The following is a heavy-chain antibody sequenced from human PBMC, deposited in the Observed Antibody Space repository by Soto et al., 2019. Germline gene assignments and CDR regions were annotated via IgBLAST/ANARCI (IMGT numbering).Heavy chain of an antibody. J-gene: IGHJ4*02. CDR2: ISAYNGNT. Sequence: QVQLVQSGAEVKKPGASVKVSCKASGYTFTSYGISWVRQAPGQGLEWMGWISAYNGNTNYAQKLQGRVTMTTVTPTSTAYMERSSLRSDDTAVYYCASDPQIAVAGTSLCDYWGQGTLVTVSS. CDR1: GYTFTSYG. CDR3: ASDPQIAVAGTSLCDY. D-gene: IGHD6-19*01. V-gene: IGHV1-18*01.